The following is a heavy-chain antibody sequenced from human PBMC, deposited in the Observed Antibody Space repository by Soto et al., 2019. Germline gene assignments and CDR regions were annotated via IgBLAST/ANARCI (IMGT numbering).Heavy chain of an antibody. D-gene: IGHD3-9*01. Sequence: QVQLVESGGGVVQPGRSLRLSCAASGFTFSSYAMHWVRQAPGKGLEWVAVISYDGSNKYYADSVKGRFTISRDNXNNTLYLQMNSLRAEDTAVYYCARDQGRYCDWLFDWGQGTLVTVSS. CDR3: ARDQGRYCDWLFD. V-gene: IGHV3-30-3*01. CDR2: ISYDGSNK. J-gene: IGHJ4*02. CDR1: GFTFSSYA.